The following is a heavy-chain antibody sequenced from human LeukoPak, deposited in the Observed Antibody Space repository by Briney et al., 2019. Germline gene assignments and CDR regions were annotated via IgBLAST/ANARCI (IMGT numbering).Heavy chain of an antibody. CDR3: ARDSYDILTGYYNYY. Sequence: GGSLRLSCAASGFTVSRNYMSWVRQAPGKGLEWVSVIYSGGSTYYADSVKGRFTISRDNSKNTLYLQMNSLRAEDTAVYYCARDSYDILTGYYNYYWGQGTLVTVSS. CDR1: GFTVSRNY. V-gene: IGHV3-53*01. J-gene: IGHJ4*02. D-gene: IGHD3-9*01. CDR2: IYSGGST.